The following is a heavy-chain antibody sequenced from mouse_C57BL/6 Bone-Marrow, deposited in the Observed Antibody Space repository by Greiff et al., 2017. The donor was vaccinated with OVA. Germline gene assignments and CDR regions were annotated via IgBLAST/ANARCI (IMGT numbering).Heavy chain of an antibody. D-gene: IGHD1-1*01. V-gene: IGHV3-8*01. CDR2: ISSSGST. CDR3: ARGGAGSSPYYAMDY. J-gene: IGHJ4*01. Sequence: EVQLVESGPGLAKPSQTLSLTCSVTGYSITSDYWNWIRKFPGNKLEYMGYISSSGSTSYNPSLNSRISITRDTSKNQYYLQLNSVTTEDTATYYCARGGAGSSPYYAMDYWGQGTSVTVSS. CDR1: GYSITSDY.